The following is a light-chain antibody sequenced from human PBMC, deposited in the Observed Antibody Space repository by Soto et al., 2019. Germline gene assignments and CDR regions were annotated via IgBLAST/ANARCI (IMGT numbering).Light chain of an antibody. Sequence: EIVLTPSPGTLSLSPCERATLSCSASQSVSSSYLAWYQQKPGQAPRLLIYGASSRATGNPDRFSGSGSGTDFTLTISRLEPEDFAVYYCQQYGSSPWTFGQGTKVDIK. CDR1: QSVSSSY. CDR3: QQYGSSPWT. J-gene: IGKJ1*01. CDR2: GAS. V-gene: IGKV3-20*01.